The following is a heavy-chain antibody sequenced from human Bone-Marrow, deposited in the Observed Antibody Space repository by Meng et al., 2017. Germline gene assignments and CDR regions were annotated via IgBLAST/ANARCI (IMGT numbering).Heavy chain of an antibody. CDR3: ARGRKSTAGWIQLWKLAY. V-gene: IGHV4-34*01. Sequence: QGQLQESGPGLLKPSETLSLTCAVYGGCFSGYYWSWIRQPPGKGLEWIGEINHSGSTNYNPSLKSRVTISVDTSKNQFSLKLSSVTAADTAVYYCARGRKSTAGWIQLWKLAYWGQGTLVTVSS. D-gene: IGHD5-18*01. J-gene: IGHJ4*02. CDR1: GGCFSGYY. CDR2: INHSGST.